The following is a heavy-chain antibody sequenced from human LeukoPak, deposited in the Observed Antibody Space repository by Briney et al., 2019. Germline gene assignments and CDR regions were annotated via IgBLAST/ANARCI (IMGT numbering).Heavy chain of an antibody. J-gene: IGHJ6*03. V-gene: IGHV4-38-2*02. CDR2: IFHTGSA. CDR3: ARGRITMVRGVIRYYYYMDV. CDR1: GYSISSGYY. Sequence: SETLSLTCNVSGYSISSGYYWGWIRQPPGKGLEYIGSIFHTGSADYNPSLKSRVTISVDTSKNQFSLKLSSVTAADTAVYYCARGRITMVRGVIRYYYYMDVWGKGTTVTVSS. D-gene: IGHD3-10*01.